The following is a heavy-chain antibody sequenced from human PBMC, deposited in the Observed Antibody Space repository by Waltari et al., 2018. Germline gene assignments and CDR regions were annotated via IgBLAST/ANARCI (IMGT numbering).Heavy chain of an antibody. Sequence: QVQLVQSGAEVKKPGSSVKVSCKASGGTFRSYAISWVRQAPGQGLEWMGGIIPIFGTANYAQKFQGRVTITTDESTSTAYMELSRLRSDDTAVYYCARDREWLEPLRDWGQGTLVTVSS. V-gene: IGHV1-69*05. CDR3: ARDREWLEPLRD. D-gene: IGHD6-19*01. CDR2: IIPIFGTA. CDR1: GGTFRSYA. J-gene: IGHJ4*02.